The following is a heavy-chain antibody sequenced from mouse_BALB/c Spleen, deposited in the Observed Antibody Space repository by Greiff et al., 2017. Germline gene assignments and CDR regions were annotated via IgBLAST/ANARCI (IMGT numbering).Heavy chain of an antibody. CDR2: ISNGGGST. J-gene: IGHJ2*01. D-gene: IGHD1-2*01. V-gene: IGHV5-12-2*01. CDR3: ARHATTATDFDY. CDR1: GFTFSSYT. Sequence: DVHLVESGGGLVQPGGSLKLSCAASGFTFSSYTMSWVRQTPEKRLEWVAYISNGGGSTYYPDTVKGRFTISRDNAKNTLYLQMSSLKSEDTAMYYCARHATTATDFDYWGQGTTLTVSS.